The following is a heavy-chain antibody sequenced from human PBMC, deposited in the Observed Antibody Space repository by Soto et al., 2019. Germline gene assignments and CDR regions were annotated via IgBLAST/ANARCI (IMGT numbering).Heavy chain of an antibody. Sequence: ASVKVSCKASGYAFTTYHMHWVRQAPGQGLEWMGMIDPSDGTTTYAQKLQGRVTMTRDTATSTVYMELSSLRSEDTAVYYCARYELQDVQNDAFHIWGQGTMAT. D-gene: IGHD2-21*01. J-gene: IGHJ3*02. CDR2: IDPSDGTT. V-gene: IGHV1-46*04. CDR1: GYAFTTYH. CDR3: ARYELQDVQNDAFHI.